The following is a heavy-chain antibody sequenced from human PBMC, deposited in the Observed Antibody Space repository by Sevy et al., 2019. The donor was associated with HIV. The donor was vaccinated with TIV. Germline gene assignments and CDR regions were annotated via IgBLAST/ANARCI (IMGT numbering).Heavy chain of an antibody. V-gene: IGHV3-33*01. CDR1: GFTFSSYG. D-gene: IGHD3-10*01. CDR2: IWYDGSNK. J-gene: IGHJ4*02. Sequence: GGSLRLSCAASGFTFSSYGMHWVRQAPGKGLEWVAVIWYDGSNKYYADSVKGRFTISRENSKNTLYLQMNSLRAEDTAVYYCARGEEVLLWFGESRRALFDYWGQGTLVTVSS. CDR3: ARGEEVLLWFGESRRALFDY.